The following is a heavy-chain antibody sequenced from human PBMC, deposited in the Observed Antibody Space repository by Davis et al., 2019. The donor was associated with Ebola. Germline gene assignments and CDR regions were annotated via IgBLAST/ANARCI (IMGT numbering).Heavy chain of an antibody. CDR1: GGSFTGYY. CDR3: ARGNYVWGSYRYVAYYYYGMDV. CDR2: INHSGST. V-gene: IGHV4-34*01. J-gene: IGHJ6*02. Sequence: SETLSLTCDVYGGSFTGYYWSWIRQPPGKGLEWIGEINHSGSTNYNPSLKSRVTISVDTSKNQFSLKLSSVTAADTAVYYCARGNYVWGSYRYVAYYYYGMDVWGQGTTVTVSS. D-gene: IGHD3-16*02.